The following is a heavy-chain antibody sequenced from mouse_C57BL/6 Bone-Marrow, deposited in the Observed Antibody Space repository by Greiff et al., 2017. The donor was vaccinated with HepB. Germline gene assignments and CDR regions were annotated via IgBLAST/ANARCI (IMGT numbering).Heavy chain of an antibody. CDR3: ARSFYGNFAWFAY. J-gene: IGHJ3*01. V-gene: IGHV7-3*01. CDR1: GFTFTDYY. CDR2: IRNKANGYTT. D-gene: IGHD2-10*01. Sequence: DVKLVESGGGLVQPGGSLSLSCAASGFTFTDYYMSWVRQPPGKALEWLGFIRNKANGYTTEYSASVKGRFTISRDNSQSILYLQMNALRAEDSATYYCARSFYGNFAWFAYWGQGTLVTVSA.